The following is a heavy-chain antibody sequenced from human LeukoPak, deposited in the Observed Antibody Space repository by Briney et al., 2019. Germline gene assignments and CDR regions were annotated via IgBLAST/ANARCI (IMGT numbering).Heavy chain of an antibody. CDR1: GFTFSNYW. V-gene: IGHV3-7*01. CDR2: IDQNGGEK. J-gene: IGHJ4*02. Sequence: GGSLRLSCAASGFTFSNYWMSWVRQTPGKGLEWVASIDQNGGEKDYVDSVKGRCTVSRDNAKNSVYLQMNSLRADDTAVYYCARPSVLGPDTDYWGQGALVTVSS. D-gene: IGHD4/OR15-4a*01. CDR3: ARPSVLGPDTDY.